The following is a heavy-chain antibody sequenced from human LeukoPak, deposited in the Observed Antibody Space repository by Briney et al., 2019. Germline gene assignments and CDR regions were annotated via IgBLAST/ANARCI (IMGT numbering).Heavy chain of an antibody. V-gene: IGHV3-48*01. D-gene: IGHD3-16*02. CDR2: ISSSSSTI. Sequence: GGSLRLSCAASGFTFSSYAMSWVRQAPGKGLEWVSYISSSSSTIYYADSVKGRFTISRDNAKNSLYLQMNSLRAEDTAVYYCARDLGGLLAPSGAFDIWGQGTMVTVSS. J-gene: IGHJ3*02. CDR3: ARDLGGLLAPSGAFDI. CDR1: GFTFSSYA.